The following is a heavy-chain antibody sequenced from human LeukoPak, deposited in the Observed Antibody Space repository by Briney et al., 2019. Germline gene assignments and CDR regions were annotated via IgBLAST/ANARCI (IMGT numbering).Heavy chain of an antibody. CDR3: AKDGIITMIVVVTQYFDY. CDR2: IWYDGSNK. D-gene: IGHD3-22*01. Sequence: GGSLRLSCAASGLTFSSYGMHWVRQAPGKGLEWVAVIWYDGSNKYYADSVKGRFTISRDNSKNTLYLQMNSLRAEDTAVYYCAKDGIITMIVVVTQYFDYWGQGTLVTVSS. CDR1: GLTFSSYG. V-gene: IGHV3-33*06. J-gene: IGHJ4*02.